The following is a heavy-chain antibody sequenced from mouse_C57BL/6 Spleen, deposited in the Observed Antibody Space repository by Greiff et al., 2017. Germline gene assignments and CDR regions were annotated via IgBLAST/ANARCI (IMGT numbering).Heavy chain of an antibody. CDR3: ARNYGSSRDYAMDY. V-gene: IGHV1-69*01. D-gene: IGHD1-1*01. CDR1: GYTFTSYW. CDR2: IDPSDSYT. J-gene: IGHJ4*01. Sequence: VQLQQSGAELVMPGASVKLSCKASGYTFTSYWMHWVKQRPGQGLEWIGEIDPSDSYTNYNQKFKGKSTLTVDKSSSTAYMQLSSLTSEDSAVYYCARNYGSSRDYAMDYWGQGTSVTVSS.